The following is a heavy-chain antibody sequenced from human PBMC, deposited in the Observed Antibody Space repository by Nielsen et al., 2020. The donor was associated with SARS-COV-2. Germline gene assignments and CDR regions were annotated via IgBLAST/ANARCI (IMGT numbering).Heavy chain of an antibody. D-gene: IGHD4-17*01. V-gene: IGHV3-23*01. Sequence: GESLKISCAASGFTFSSYAMSWVRQAPGKGLEWVSAISGSGGSTYYADSVKGRFTISRDNSENTLYLQMNSLRAEDTAVYYCAKDRHDYGDYYFDYWGQGTLVTVSS. CDR2: ISGSGGST. J-gene: IGHJ4*02. CDR3: AKDRHDYGDYYFDY. CDR1: GFTFSSYA.